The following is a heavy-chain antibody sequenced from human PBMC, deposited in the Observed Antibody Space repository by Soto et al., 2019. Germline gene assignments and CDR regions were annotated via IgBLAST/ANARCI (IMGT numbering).Heavy chain of an antibody. CDR1: GFTFSSYE. V-gene: IGHV3-48*03. Sequence: EVQLVESGGGLVQPGGSLRLSCAASGFTFSSYEMNWVRQAPGKGLEWVSYISSSGSTIYYADSVKGRFTISRDNAKNSLYLQMNSLRAEDTAVYYCARGAVAAAAGWFDPWGQGTLVTVSS. CDR2: ISSSGSTI. D-gene: IGHD6-13*01. J-gene: IGHJ5*02. CDR3: ARGAVAAAAGWFDP.